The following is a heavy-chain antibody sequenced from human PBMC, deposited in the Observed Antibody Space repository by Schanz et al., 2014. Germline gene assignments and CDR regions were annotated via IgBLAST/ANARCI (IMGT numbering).Heavy chain of an antibody. J-gene: IGHJ4*02. CDR1: GFTFSSYA. V-gene: IGHV3-23*04. D-gene: IGHD1-26*01. CDR3: AGDWASGRYYSDY. CDR2: ISGSGGST. Sequence: EVQLVESGGGLVQPGGSLRLSCAASGFTFSSYAMSWVRQAPGRGLEWVSVISGSGGSTYYADSVKGRFTISRDNSKDTLYLQMNSLRTEDTAVYYCAGDWASGRYYSDYWGQGTLVTVSS.